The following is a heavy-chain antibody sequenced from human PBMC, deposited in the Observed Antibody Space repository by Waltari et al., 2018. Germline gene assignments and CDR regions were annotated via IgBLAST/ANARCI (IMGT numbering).Heavy chain of an antibody. D-gene: IGHD2-21*02. CDR3: AREIYGGNSRPFDF. V-gene: IGHV4-59*01. CDR1: GGSMNGYF. Sequence: QVQLQESGPGLVKPSEDLSVTCTVSGGSMNGYFWHWIRQPPGKGLEWIGYIHYSGSTDYDPSLKSRVTISVDTSKNQFSLRLTSVTSADTAFYYCAREIYGGNSRPFDFWGQGALVTVSS. J-gene: IGHJ4*02. CDR2: IHYSGST.